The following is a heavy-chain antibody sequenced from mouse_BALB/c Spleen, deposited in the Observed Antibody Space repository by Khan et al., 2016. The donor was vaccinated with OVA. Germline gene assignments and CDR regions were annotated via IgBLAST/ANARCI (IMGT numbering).Heavy chain of an antibody. J-gene: IGHJ4*01. CDR1: GFSLTNYG. Sequence: VQLQESGPGLAAPSQSLSITCTISGFSLTNYGVHWVRQPPGKGLEWLVLIWSDGSTNYNSVLKSRLTVTNDNSQSQVFLKMNSLQTDDTAIYFCARQPYYHYNIMDYWGQGTSVTVSS. V-gene: IGHV2-6-1*01. CDR3: ARQPYYHYNIMDY. D-gene: IGHD2-10*01. CDR2: IWSDGST.